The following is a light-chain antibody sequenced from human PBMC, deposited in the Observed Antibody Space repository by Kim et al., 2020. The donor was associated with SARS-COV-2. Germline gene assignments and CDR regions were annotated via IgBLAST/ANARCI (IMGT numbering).Light chain of an antibody. J-gene: IGLJ3*02. Sequence: GQTVTISTAGRRGGIGSNYVQWYQQRPGSAPTTVIYEANQRPSGVPDRFSGSIDSSSNSASLTISGLKTEDEADYYCQSYDSSFWVFGGGTQLTVL. CDR2: EAN. CDR3: QSYDSSFWV. CDR1: RGGIGSNY. V-gene: IGLV6-57*02.